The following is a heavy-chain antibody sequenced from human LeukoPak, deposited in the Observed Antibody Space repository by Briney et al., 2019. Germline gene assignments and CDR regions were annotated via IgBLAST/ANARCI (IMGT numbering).Heavy chain of an antibody. CDR3: ARVSRDGYYLFDY. Sequence: GASVTVSCKASGYIIATYYIDWVRQAPGQGLEWMGRINPSGGSTNYARQFQDRVTMTSDTSTTTVHMELSSLRSEDTAVYFCARVSRDGYYLFDYWGQGTLVTVSS. V-gene: IGHV1-46*01. J-gene: IGHJ4*02. D-gene: IGHD5-24*01. CDR1: GYIIATYY. CDR2: INPSGGST.